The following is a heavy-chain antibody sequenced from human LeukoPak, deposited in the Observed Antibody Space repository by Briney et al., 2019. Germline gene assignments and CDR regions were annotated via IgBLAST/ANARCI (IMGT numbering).Heavy chain of an antibody. V-gene: IGHV3-74*01. J-gene: IGHJ4*02. CDR3: ARGTQIF. CDR1: GFTFSSYW. Sequence: GGSLTLSCAASGFTFSSYWMHWVRQPPGKGLVWVSRISTDGSSTTYADSVNGRITTSRDNAKNTLYLQMHSLRAEDTAMYYCARGTQIFWGEGTLVTVSS. CDR2: ISTDGSST. D-gene: IGHD2/OR15-2a*01.